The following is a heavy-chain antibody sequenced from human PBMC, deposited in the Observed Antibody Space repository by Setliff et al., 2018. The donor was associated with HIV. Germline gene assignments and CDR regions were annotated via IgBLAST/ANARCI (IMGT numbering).Heavy chain of an antibody. D-gene: IGHD3-16*01. Sequence: GGSLRRSCAAFGFTVSTNYMSWVRQAPGKGLEWVSVIYSGGGTYYAESVKGRFTVSRDNSKNTLFLQMNSLGGEDTAVYYCAKGVKWLNPWGQGTLVTVSS. CDR2: IYSGGGT. V-gene: IGHV3-66*02. CDR1: GFTVSTNY. CDR3: AKGVKWLNP. J-gene: IGHJ5*02.